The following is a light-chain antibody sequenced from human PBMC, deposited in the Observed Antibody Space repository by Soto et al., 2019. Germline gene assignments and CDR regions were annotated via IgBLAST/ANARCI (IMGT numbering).Light chain of an antibody. CDR2: DAS. V-gene: IGKV1-33*01. Sequence: DIQMTHSPSSLSASVGDRVTITCQASQDIRTHLNWYQQKPGKAPKLLIYDASNLESGVPSRFSGGGSGTDFTFTITSLQPEDIATYYCQQYEDLPITFGQGTRLEI. J-gene: IGKJ5*01. CDR3: QQYEDLPIT. CDR1: QDIRTH.